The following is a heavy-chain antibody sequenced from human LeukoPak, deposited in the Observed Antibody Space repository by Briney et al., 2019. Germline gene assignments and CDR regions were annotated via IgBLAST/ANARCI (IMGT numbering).Heavy chain of an antibody. V-gene: IGHV1-2*02. D-gene: IGHD6-19*01. Sequence: GASVKVSCKASGYTFTGYYMHWVRQAPGQGLEWMGWINPNSGGTNYAQKFQGRVTMTRDTSISTAYMELSRLRSDDTAVYYCARGVGGSSVWTNYYYYYMDVWGKGTTVTISS. CDR1: GYTFTGYY. CDR3: ARGVGGSSVWTNYYYYYMDV. CDR2: INPNSGGT. J-gene: IGHJ6*03.